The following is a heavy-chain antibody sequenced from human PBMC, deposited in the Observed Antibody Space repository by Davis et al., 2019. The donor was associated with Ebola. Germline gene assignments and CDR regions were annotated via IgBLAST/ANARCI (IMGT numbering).Heavy chain of an antibody. J-gene: IGHJ4*02. CDR2: ISSNGGST. CDR3: VKSGIAVALVY. D-gene: IGHD6-19*01. Sequence: GGSLRLSCTDSVITFSSYAMTWVRQAPGKGLEWVSAISSNGGSTYYADSVKGRFTISRDNSKNTLYLQMSSLRAEDTAVYYCVKSGIAVALVYWGQGTLVTVSS. CDR1: VITFSSYA. V-gene: IGHV3-64D*06.